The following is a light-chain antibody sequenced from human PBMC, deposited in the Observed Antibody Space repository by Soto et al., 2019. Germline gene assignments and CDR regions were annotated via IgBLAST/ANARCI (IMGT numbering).Light chain of an antibody. CDR3: SSYAGSNNLV. CDR2: EVS. V-gene: IGLV2-8*01. CDR1: SSDVGGYNY. J-gene: IGLJ2*01. Sequence: QPVLNQPPSASGSPGQSVTLSCTGTSSDVGGYNYVSWYQQHPGKAPKLMIYEVSKRPSGVPDRFSGSKSGNTASLTVSGLQAEDEADYYCSSYAGSNNLVFGGGTKLTVL.